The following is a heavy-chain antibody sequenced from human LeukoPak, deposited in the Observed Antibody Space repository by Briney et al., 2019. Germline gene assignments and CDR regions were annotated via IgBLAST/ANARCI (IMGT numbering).Heavy chain of an antibody. V-gene: IGHV4-4*07. D-gene: IGHD3-10*01. CDR3: ARTTGSGSYYYYYYYYMDV. J-gene: IGHJ6*03. CDR1: CGSISSYY. Sequence: PSETLSLTCTVSCGSISSYYWSWIRQPAGKGLEWIGRIYTSGSTNYNPSLKSRVTMSVDTSKNQFSLKLSSVTAADTAVYYCARTTGSGSYYYYYYYYMDVWGKGTTVTVSS. CDR2: IYTSGST.